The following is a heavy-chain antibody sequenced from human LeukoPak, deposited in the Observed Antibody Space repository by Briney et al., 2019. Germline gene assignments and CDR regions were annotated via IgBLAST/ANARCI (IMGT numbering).Heavy chain of an antibody. D-gene: IGHD3-10*01. Sequence: GGSLRLSCAASGFTFSSNSMNWVRQAPGRGLEWVSVITNNGATTYYADSVKGRFTISRNNSKNMLYLQMNSLRAEDTAVYYCAKDWGYGSGTYYPHWGQGTLVTVSS. CDR2: ITNNGATT. J-gene: IGHJ4*02. CDR3: AKDWGYGSGTYYPH. V-gene: IGHV3-23*01. CDR1: GFTFSSNS.